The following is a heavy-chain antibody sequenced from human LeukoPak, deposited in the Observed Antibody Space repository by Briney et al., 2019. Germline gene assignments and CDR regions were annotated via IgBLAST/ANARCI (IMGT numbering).Heavy chain of an antibody. D-gene: IGHD3-10*01. Sequence: SETLSLTCAVSGGSISSGDFPWSWIRQPPGKGLEWIGYIFHTGHTSYNPSLKSRVTISVDMSKNQLSLRLTSVTAADTAAYYCARGFYHAGSHFDYWGQGTLVTVSS. CDR2: IFHTGHT. J-gene: IGHJ4*02. CDR3: ARGFYHAGSHFDY. V-gene: IGHV4-30-2*01. CDR1: GGSISSGDFP.